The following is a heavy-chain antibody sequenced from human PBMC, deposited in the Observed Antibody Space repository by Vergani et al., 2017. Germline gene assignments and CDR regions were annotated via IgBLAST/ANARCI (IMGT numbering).Heavy chain of an antibody. V-gene: IGHV3-13*01. Sequence: EVQLVESGGGLVQPGGSLRLSCAASGFTFSSYDMPWVRQATGKGLEWVSAIGTAGDTYYPGSVKGRFTISKENAKNSLYLHMNSLRAGDTAVYYCARAAGSSGYRYYYYIAVWGKGTTVTVSS. CDR2: IGTAGDT. J-gene: IGHJ6*03. D-gene: IGHD6-13*01. CDR3: ARAAGSSGYRYYYYIAV. CDR1: GFTFSSYD.